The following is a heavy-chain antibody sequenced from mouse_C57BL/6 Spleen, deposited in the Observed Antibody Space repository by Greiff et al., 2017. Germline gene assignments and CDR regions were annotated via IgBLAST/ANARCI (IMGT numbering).Heavy chain of an antibody. CDR2: ISSKSNNYAT. D-gene: IGHD2-4*01. Sequence: EVTLKESGGGLVQPTGSLKLSCAASGFCFNTYAMNLVRQAPGTGLEWVARISSKSNNYATYYAASVKDRFTISSDDSDSMHYLQMNNLETEDTAIYYCVRHRINYDYFWWYFDVWGTGTTVTVSS. V-gene: IGHV10-1*01. CDR3: VRHRINYDYFWWYFDV. CDR1: GFCFNTYA. J-gene: IGHJ1*03.